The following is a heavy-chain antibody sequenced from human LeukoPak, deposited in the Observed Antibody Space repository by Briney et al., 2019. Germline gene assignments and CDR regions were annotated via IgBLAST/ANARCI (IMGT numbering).Heavy chain of an antibody. D-gene: IGHD1-7*01. J-gene: IGHJ6*03. CDR2: IWYDGSNK. CDR1: GFTFSSYG. Sequence: PGGSLRLSCAASGFTFSSYGMHWVRQAPGKGLEWVAVIWYDGSNKYYADSVKGRFTISRDNSKNTLYLQMNSLRAEDTAVYYCAKSRLELARFYYYYMDVWGKGTTVTVSS. CDR3: AKSRLELARFYYYYMDV. V-gene: IGHV3-33*06.